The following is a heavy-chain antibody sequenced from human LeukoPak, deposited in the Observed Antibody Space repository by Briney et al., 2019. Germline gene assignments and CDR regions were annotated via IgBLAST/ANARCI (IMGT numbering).Heavy chain of an antibody. J-gene: IGHJ4*02. CDR1: GFTFSSYA. Sequence: GGSLRLSYAASGFTFSSYAMHWVRQAPGKGLEWVAVISYDGSNKYYADSVKGRFTISRDNSKNTLYLQMNSLRAEDTAVYYCARLGGFDYWGQGTLVTVSS. CDR3: ARLGGFDY. V-gene: IGHV3-30-3*01. CDR2: ISYDGSNK.